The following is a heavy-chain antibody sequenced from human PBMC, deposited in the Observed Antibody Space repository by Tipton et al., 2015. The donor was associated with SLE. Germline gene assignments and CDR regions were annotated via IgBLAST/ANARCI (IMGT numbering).Heavy chain of an antibody. CDR2: IYYSGTT. CDR3: ARVPPEGQQSVY. CDR1: GGSITSRY. J-gene: IGHJ4*02. D-gene: IGHD6-13*01. V-gene: IGHV4-59*11. Sequence: LRLSCTVSGGSITSRYWNWVRQPPGKGLEWIGYIYYSGTTSYNSSLKSRVTISVDKSKNQFSLKLSSVTAADTAVYYCARVPPEGQQSVYWGQGTLVTVSS.